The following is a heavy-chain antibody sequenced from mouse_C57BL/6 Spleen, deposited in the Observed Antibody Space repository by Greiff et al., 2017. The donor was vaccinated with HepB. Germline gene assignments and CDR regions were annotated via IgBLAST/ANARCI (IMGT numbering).Heavy chain of an antibody. Sequence: EVQLQQSGPELVKPGASVKISCKASGYTFTDYYMNWVKQSHGKSLEWIGDINPNNGGTSYNQKFKGKATLTVDKSSSTAYMELRSLTSEDSAVYYCARGFYYYGSRRNYFDYWGQGTTLTVSS. J-gene: IGHJ2*01. CDR3: ARGFYYYGSRRNYFDY. CDR2: INPNNGGT. CDR1: GYTFTDYY. D-gene: IGHD1-1*01. V-gene: IGHV1-26*01.